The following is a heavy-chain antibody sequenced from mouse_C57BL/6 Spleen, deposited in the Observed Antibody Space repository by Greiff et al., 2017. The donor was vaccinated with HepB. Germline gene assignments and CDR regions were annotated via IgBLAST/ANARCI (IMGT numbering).Heavy chain of an antibody. D-gene: IGHD1-1*01. V-gene: IGHV1-69*01. CDR3: ARNDYYGSSYGYFDY. CDR2: IDPSDSYT. J-gene: IGHJ2*01. CDR1: GYTFTSYW. Sequence: QVQLKQPGAELVMPGASVKLSCKASGYTFTSYWMHWVKQRPGQGLEWIGEIDPSDSYTNYNQKFKGKSTLTVDKSSSTAYMQLSSLTSEDSAVYYCARNDYYGSSYGYFDYWGQGTTLTVSS.